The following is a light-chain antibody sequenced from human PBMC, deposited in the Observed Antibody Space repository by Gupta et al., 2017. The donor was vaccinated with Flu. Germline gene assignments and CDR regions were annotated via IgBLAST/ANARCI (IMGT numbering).Light chain of an antibody. V-gene: IGKV3-20*01. CDR2: DAS. J-gene: IGKJ1*01. CDR1: QSVSSSY. Sequence: EIVLTTSPGTLSLSPGERATLSCRASQSVSSSYLAWYQQKPGQAPRLLIYDASSRATGIPDRFSGSGSWTDFSHTISKLEPEDFAVYYCHQYGSSPRTFGQGTKVEIK. CDR3: HQYGSSPRT.